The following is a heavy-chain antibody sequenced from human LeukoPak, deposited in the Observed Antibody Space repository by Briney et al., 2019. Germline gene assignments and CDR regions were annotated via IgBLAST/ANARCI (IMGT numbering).Heavy chain of an antibody. CDR3: ARSVGYYDILTGLFDY. D-gene: IGHD3-9*01. CDR1: GYTFTSYG. J-gene: IGHJ4*02. V-gene: IGHV1-18*01. CDR2: NSAYNGNT. Sequence: ASVKVSCKASGYTFTSYGISWVRQAPGQGLEWMGWNSAYNGNTNYAQKLQGRVTMTTDTSTSTAYMELRSLRSDDTAVYYCARSVGYYDILTGLFDYWGQGTLVTVSS.